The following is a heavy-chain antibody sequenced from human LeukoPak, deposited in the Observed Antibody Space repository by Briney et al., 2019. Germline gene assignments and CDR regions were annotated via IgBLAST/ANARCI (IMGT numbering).Heavy chain of an antibody. D-gene: IGHD6-13*01. J-gene: IGHJ4*02. Sequence: PGGSLRLSCAASGFTFNSYAVHWVRQAPGKGLEWVAVISYDGSNKYYAGSVKGRFTISRDNSKDTLYLQMSSLSAEDTAVYYCASPIAAAGTLGYNFDYWGQGTLVTVSS. V-gene: IGHV3-30-3*01. CDR3: ASPIAAAGTLGYNFDY. CDR1: GFTFNSYA. CDR2: ISYDGSNK.